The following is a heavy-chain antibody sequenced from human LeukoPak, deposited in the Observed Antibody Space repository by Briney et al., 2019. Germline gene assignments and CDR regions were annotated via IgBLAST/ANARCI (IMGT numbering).Heavy chain of an antibody. Sequence: GGSLTLSCAISGFTSTTAWMTWVRQAPGKGLEWVADIRQDGSDKYYVGSVKGRFIISRDNAKKSVSLHMNNLRVEDTAVYYCVVYKYILSWSAFDFWGRGTMVTVSS. J-gene: IGHJ3*01. CDR3: VVYKYILSWSAFDF. V-gene: IGHV3-7*01. CDR2: IRQDGSDK. D-gene: IGHD6-13*01. CDR1: GFTSTTAW.